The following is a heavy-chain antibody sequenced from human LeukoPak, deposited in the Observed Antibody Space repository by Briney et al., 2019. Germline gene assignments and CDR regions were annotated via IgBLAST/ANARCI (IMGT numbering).Heavy chain of an antibody. Sequence: GGSLRLSCVVSGFKFKNFWMTWVRQAPGKGLEWVATIKQDGRETYYVDSVKGRFALSRDNAKNSLFLQMNSLRAEDTALYYCARGHYGIDVWGQGTSVTVSS. J-gene: IGHJ6*02. V-gene: IGHV3-7*05. CDR2: IKQDGRET. CDR3: ARGHYGIDV. CDR1: GFKFKNFW.